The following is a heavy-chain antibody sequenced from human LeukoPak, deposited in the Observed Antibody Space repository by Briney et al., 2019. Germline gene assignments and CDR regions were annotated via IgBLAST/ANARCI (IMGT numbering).Heavy chain of an antibody. CDR1: GGSISRGYD. J-gene: IGHJ5*02. D-gene: IGHD3-3*01. CDR3: ARDWSEGPIDL. V-gene: IGHV4-38-2*02. Sequence: SETLSLTCTVSGGSISRGYDWGWIRQSRDKGLEWIASMHFSGASYHDPSFKSRVTISVDTSKNKVSLKLTSVTAADTAVYYCARDWSEGPIDLWGQGTQVTVSS. CDR2: MHFSGAS.